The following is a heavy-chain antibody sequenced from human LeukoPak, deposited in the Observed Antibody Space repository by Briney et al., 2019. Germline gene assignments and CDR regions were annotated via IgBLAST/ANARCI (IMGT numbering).Heavy chain of an antibody. CDR1: GFTFNTYS. Sequence: GGSLRLSCAASGFTFNTYSMNWVRQAPGKGLEWISYISRSSSSIWYADSVKGRVTISRDNAKNSLFLQMNSLRDEDTAVYYCARDVGWAFDYWGQGSLVAVSS. J-gene: IGHJ4*02. CDR2: ISRSSSSI. V-gene: IGHV3-48*02. D-gene: IGHD2-15*01. CDR3: ARDVGWAFDY.